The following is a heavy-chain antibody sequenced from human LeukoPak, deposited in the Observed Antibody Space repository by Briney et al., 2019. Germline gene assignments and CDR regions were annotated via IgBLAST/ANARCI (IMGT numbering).Heavy chain of an antibody. D-gene: IGHD6-6*01. V-gene: IGHV3-33*01. Sequence: GRSLRLSCAASGFTFSSYGMHWVRQAPGKGLEWVAVIWYDGSNKYYADSVKGRFTISRDNSKNTLYLQMNSLRAEDTAVYYCASLAARDSDYWGQGTLVTVSS. CDR2: IWYDGSNK. CDR1: GFTFSSYG. J-gene: IGHJ4*02. CDR3: ASLAARDSDY.